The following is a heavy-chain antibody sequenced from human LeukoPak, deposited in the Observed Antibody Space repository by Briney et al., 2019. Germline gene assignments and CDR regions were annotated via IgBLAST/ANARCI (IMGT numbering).Heavy chain of an antibody. CDR1: GFTFSSYS. CDR2: ISSSSSYI. CDR3: ARDLVPNFGPFDY. Sequence: GGSLRLSCAASGFTFSSYSMNWVRQAPGKGLEWVSSISSSSSYIYYADSVKGRFTISRDNAKTSLYLQMNSLRAEDTAVYYCARDLVPNFGPFDYWGQGTLVTVSS. V-gene: IGHV3-21*01. D-gene: IGHD3-16*01. J-gene: IGHJ4*02.